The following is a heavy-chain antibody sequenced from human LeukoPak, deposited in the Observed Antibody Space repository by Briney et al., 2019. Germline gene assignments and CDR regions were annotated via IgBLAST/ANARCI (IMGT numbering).Heavy chain of an antibody. CDR1: GGSIGNYF. D-gene: IGHD2-2*01. CDR2: IYGSGST. V-gene: IGHV4-4*07. J-gene: IGHJ4*02. CDR3: ARVRHCTGSSCYVGGFGVDS. Sequence: SETLSLTCSVSGGSIGNYFWSWVRQPAGKRVEWIGRIYGSGSTNYNPSLESRVTISTDKSKNQFSLKLRSVTAADTAVYYCARVRHCTGSSCYVGGFGVDSWGQGTLVTVSS.